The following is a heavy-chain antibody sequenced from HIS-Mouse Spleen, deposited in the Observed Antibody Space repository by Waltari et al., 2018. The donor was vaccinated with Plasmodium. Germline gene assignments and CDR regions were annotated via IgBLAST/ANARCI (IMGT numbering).Heavy chain of an antibody. CDR2: INPNIGGT. D-gene: IGHD6-13*01. J-gene: IGHJ1*01. V-gene: IGHV1-2*02. CDR3: ARVLGYKAAAGTFVEYFQH. CDR1: GYTFTGYY. Sequence: QVQLVQSGAEVKKPGASVKVSCKASGYTFTGYYMHWVRQAPGQGLEWMGWINPNIGGTNYAQKFQGRVTITRDTSISTAYMELSRLRSDDTAVYYCARVLGYKAAAGTFVEYFQHWGQGTLVTVSS.